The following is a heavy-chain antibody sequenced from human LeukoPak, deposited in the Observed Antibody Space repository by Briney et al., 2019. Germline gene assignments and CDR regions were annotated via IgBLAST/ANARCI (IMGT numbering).Heavy chain of an antibody. CDR1: GHSFSTYW. D-gene: IGHD3-3*01. CDR2: IYPGDSDT. CDR3: ARQGWNYYYMDV. Sequence: GESLKTSSKASGHSFSTYWIGWVRQMPGKGLEWMGIIYPGDSDTRYSPSFQGQVTISADKSISTAYLPWSSLKASATAMYYCARQGWNYYYMDVWGKGTTVTVSS. V-gene: IGHV5-51*01. J-gene: IGHJ6*03.